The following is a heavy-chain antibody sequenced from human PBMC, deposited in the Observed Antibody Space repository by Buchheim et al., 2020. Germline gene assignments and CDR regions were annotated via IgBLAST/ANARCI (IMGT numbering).Heavy chain of an antibody. CDR2: IKQDGGEK. Sequence: EVQLVESGGGLVQPGGSLRLSCAASGFTFSSYWMSWVRQAPGKGLEWVANIKQDGGEKHYVDSVKGRFTISRDNAKNSLYLQMNSLRAEDTAVYYCARDGDLTGYLGGWFDPWGQGTL. D-gene: IGHD3-9*01. CDR1: GFTFSSYW. CDR3: ARDGDLTGYLGGWFDP. J-gene: IGHJ5*02. V-gene: IGHV3-7*01.